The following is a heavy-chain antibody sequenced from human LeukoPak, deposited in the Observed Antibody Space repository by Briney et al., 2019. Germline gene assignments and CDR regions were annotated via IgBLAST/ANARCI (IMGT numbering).Heavy chain of an antibody. CDR2: ISGSGGST. CDR1: GFTFSSYA. D-gene: IGHD3-22*01. CDR3: AKADYDSSGYYPPSFDC. V-gene: IGHV3-23*01. Sequence: PGGSLRLSCAASGFTFSSYAMSWVRQAPGKGLEWVSAISGSGGSTYYADSVKGRFTISRDNSKNTLYLQMNSLRAENTAVYYCAKADYDSSGYYPPSFDCWGQGTLVTVSS. J-gene: IGHJ4*02.